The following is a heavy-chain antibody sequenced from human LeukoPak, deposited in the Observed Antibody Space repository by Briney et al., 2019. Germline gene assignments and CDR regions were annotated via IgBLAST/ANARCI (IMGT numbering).Heavy chain of an antibody. V-gene: IGHV5-51*01. CDR3: ARDGGGVSSWVSH. J-gene: IGHJ4*02. D-gene: IGHD2-8*02. Sequence: GESLKISCKASGYSFTNYWIGWVRQMPGKGLEWMGIIYPGDSDTRYSPSLQGQVTISADKSLSTVYLQWSSLKASDTAIYYCARDGGGVSSWVSHWGQGTLVTVSS. CDR1: GYSFTNYW. CDR2: IYPGDSDT.